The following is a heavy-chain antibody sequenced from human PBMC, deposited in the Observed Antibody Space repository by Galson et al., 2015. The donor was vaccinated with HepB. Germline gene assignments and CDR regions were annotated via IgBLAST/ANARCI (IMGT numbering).Heavy chain of an antibody. D-gene: IGHD1-1*01. CDR1: GGSISSSNW. CDR3: AVGRSTGTATAVQPFDY. J-gene: IGHJ4*02. Sequence: SETLSLTCAVSGGSISSSNWWSWVRQPPGKGLEWIGEIYHSGSTNYNPSLKSRVTISVDKSKNQFSLKLSSVTAADTAVYYCAVGRSTGTATAVQPFDYWGQGTLVTVSS. CDR2: IYHSGST. V-gene: IGHV4-4*02.